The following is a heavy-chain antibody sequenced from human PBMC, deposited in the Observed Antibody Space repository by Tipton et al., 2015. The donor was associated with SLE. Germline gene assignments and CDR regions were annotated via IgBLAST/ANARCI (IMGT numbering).Heavy chain of an antibody. CDR3: ARGSDGEYVRYFDV. Sequence: TLSLTCTVSGGSISFDYWSWIRQSAGRGLEWIGRIYSSGDRDYNPSLRSRVTMSIDASQNRVSLRLKSVCAADTAVYYCARGSDGEYVRYFDVWGPGTLVTVSS. CDR2: IYSSGDR. V-gene: IGHV4-4*07. CDR1: GGSISFDY. J-gene: IGHJ2*01. D-gene: IGHD4-17*01.